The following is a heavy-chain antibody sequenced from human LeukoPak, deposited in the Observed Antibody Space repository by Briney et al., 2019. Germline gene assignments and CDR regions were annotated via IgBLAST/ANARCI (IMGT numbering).Heavy chain of an antibody. CDR3: VRTAYASSWFGPFDI. CDR2: IFYTGST. J-gene: IGHJ3*02. V-gene: IGHV4-39*02. Sequence: PSETLSLTCTVSGGSISSSSYYWGWIRQSPGKGLEWISNIFYTGSTYYNPSFESRVTISLDTSKNRLTLRLTFLTAADTALYFCVRTAYASSWFGPFDIWGQGTMVTVSS. D-gene: IGHD3/OR15-3a*01. CDR1: GGSISSSSYY.